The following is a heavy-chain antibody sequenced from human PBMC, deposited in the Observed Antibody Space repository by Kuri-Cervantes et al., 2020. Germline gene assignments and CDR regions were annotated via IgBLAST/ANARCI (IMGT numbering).Heavy chain of an antibody. CDR3: ATTYYVDTGGPEKLYS. CDR1: GYTLTELS. Sequence: KVSCKVSGYTLTELSMHWVRQAPGKGLEWMGIIYPGDSDTRYSPSFQGQVTISADKSFNTAYLQWSSLKASDIAMYYCATTYYVDTGGPEKLYSWGQGTLVTVSS. CDR2: IYPGDSDT. D-gene: IGHD2-8*02. J-gene: IGHJ4*02. V-gene: IGHV5-51*01.